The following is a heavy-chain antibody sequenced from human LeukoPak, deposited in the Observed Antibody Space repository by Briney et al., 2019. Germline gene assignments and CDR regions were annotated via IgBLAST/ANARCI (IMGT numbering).Heavy chain of an antibody. CDR1: GFTFNSYA. CDR3: AKDLRVIVVTYYMDV. Sequence: GGSLRLSCAASGFTFNSYAMTWVRQAPGKGLEWVSSISGNGGSTYYTDSVKGRFTISRDNSKNTLYLQMNSLRAEDTAAYYCAKDLRVIVVTYYMDVWGKGTMVTVSS. CDR2: ISGNGGST. V-gene: IGHV3-23*01. D-gene: IGHD2-2*01. J-gene: IGHJ6*03.